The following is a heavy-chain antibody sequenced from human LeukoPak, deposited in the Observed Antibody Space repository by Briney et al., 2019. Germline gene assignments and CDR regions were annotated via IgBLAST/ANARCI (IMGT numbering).Heavy chain of an antibody. D-gene: IGHD1/OR15-1a*01. V-gene: IGHV3-30*18. CDR3: AKEGTWTRTFDY. CDR2: ISYDGSNK. CDR1: GFTFSSYG. J-gene: IGHJ4*02. Sequence: QTGGSLRFSCAASGFTFSSYGMHWVRQAPGKGLEWVAVISYDGSNKYYADSVKGRFTISRDNSKNTLYLQMNSLRAEDTAVYYCAKEGTWTRTFDYWGQGTLVTVSS.